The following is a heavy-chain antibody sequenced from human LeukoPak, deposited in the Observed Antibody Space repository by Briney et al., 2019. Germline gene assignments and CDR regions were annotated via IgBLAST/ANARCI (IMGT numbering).Heavy chain of an antibody. CDR1: GFTFSSYA. CDR3: ARDHTIVLMGYGMDV. Sequence: PGGSLRLSCAASGFTFSSYAMHWVRQAPGKGLEWVAVISYDGSNKYYADSVRGRFTISRDNSKNTLYLQMNSLRAEGTAVYYCARDHTIVLMGYGMDVWGQGTTVTVSS. V-gene: IGHV3-30-3*01. J-gene: IGHJ6*02. CDR2: ISYDGSNK. D-gene: IGHD2-8*01.